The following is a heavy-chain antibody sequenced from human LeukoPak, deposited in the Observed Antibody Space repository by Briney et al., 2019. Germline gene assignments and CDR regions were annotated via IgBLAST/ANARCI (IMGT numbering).Heavy chain of an antibody. CDR3: AREGGTGAFDI. D-gene: IGHD1-14*01. Sequence: SETLSLTCTVSGGSISSHSWNWIRQPPGKGLEGIAYIYDSGSTNDNPALKSRDTISVDTSKNQFSLKLSSVPAAGTAVYYCAREGGTGAFDIWGQGTMVTVSP. J-gene: IGHJ3*02. V-gene: IGHV4-59*11. CDR1: GGSISSHS. CDR2: IYDSGST.